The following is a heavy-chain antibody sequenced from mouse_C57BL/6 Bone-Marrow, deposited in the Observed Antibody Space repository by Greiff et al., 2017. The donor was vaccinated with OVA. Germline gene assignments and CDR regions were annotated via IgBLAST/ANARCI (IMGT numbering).Heavy chain of an antibody. Sequence: EVKVEESGGGLVQPGGSLKLSCAASGFTFSDYYMYWVRQTPEKRLEWVAYISNGGGSTYYPDTVKGRFTISRDNAKNTLYLQMSRLKSEDTAMYYCARLSYYGSSYDWYFDVWGTGTTVTVSS. CDR2: ISNGGGST. D-gene: IGHD1-1*01. CDR1: GFTFSDYY. J-gene: IGHJ1*03. V-gene: IGHV5-12*01. CDR3: ARLSYYGSSYDWYFDV.